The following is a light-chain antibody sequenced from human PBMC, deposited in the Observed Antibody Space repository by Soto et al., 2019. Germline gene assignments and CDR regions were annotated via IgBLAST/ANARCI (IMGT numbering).Light chain of an antibody. CDR3: CSYAGSYTHVV. CDR1: SSDVGSYDL. J-gene: IGLJ2*01. V-gene: IGLV2-23*02. Sequence: QSVLTQPASVSGSPGQSITISCAGTSSDVGSYDLVSWYQQHPGKAPKLMIYGVNKRPSGVSNRFSGSKSGNTASLTISVLQAEDEADYHCCSYAGSYTHVVFGGGTKETVL. CDR2: GVN.